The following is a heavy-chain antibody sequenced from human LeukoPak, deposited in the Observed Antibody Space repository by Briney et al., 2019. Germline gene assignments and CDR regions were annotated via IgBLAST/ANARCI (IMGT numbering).Heavy chain of an antibody. Sequence: GRSLRLSCAASGFTFSSYGMHWVRQAPGKGLEWVAVIWYDGSNKYYADSVKGRFTISRDNSKNTLYLQMNSLRAEDTAVYYCARATGYYPTRSSTGGKYYYYGMDVWGQGTTVTVSS. CDR3: ARATGYYPTRSSTGGKYYYYGMDV. CDR2: IWYDGSNK. CDR1: GFTFSSYG. J-gene: IGHJ6*02. D-gene: IGHD3-9*01. V-gene: IGHV3-33*01.